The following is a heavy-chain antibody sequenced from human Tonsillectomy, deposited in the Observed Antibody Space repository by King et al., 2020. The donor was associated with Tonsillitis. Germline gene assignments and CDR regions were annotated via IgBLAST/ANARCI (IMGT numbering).Heavy chain of an antibody. CDR1: GFTFSSYS. CDR3: VRDCSGGSCYPYYYGMDV. D-gene: IGHD2-15*01. CDR2: ISSSSSYI. Sequence: EVQLVESGGGLVKPGGSLRLSCAASGFTFSSYSMNWVRQSPGKGLEWVSSISSSSSYIYYADSVKGRFAISRDNAKHSLYLQMNSLRAENTAVYYCVRDCSGGSCYPYYYGMDVWGQGTTVTVSS. J-gene: IGHJ6*02. V-gene: IGHV3-21*01.